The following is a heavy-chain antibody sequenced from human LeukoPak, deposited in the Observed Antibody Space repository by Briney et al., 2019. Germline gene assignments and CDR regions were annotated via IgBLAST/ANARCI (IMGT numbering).Heavy chain of an antibody. Sequence: GGSLRLSCAASGFTFSSYWMSWVRQAPGKGLEWVSSISTSSSYIYYADSLKGRFTISRDNSKNTLYLQMNSLRAEDTAVYYCAKDRVTVIFWNAFDIWGQGTMVTVSS. CDR3: AKDRVTVIFWNAFDI. J-gene: IGHJ3*02. V-gene: IGHV3-21*04. CDR1: GFTFSSYW. D-gene: IGHD2-21*02. CDR2: ISTSSSYI.